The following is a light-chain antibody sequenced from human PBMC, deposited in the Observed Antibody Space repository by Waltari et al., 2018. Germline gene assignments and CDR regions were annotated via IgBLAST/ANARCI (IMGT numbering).Light chain of an antibody. Sequence: SSDVGGYNYVSWYQQHPGKAPKLMIYDVSNRPSGVSNRFSGSKSGNTASLTISGLQAEDEADYYCSSYTSSSTRVFGGGTKLTVL. CDR1: SSDVGGYNY. CDR2: DVS. J-gene: IGLJ3*02. CDR3: SSYTSSSTRV. V-gene: IGLV2-14*03.